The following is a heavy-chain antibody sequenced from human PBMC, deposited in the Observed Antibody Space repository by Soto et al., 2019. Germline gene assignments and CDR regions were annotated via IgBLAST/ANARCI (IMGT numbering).Heavy chain of an antibody. D-gene: IGHD3-3*01. J-gene: IGHJ4*02. Sequence: QVQLQESGPGLLKPSETLSLTCTISGGSVSTYYWSWIRQPPGKALEWIGLTSYSGNTNYNPSLKSRVAMAVDTSKNQFSLTLSSVTAADTALYYCARDGVGPFDYWGQGTLVTVSS. CDR3: ARDGVGPFDY. CDR2: TSYSGNT. V-gene: IGHV4-59*02. CDR1: GGSVSTYY.